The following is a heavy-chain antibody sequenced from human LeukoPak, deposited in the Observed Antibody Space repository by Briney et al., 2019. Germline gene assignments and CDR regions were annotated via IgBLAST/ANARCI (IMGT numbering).Heavy chain of an antibody. CDR2: INHSGST. Sequence: KPSETLSLTCAVYGGSFSGYYWSWIRQPPGKGLEWIGEINHSGSTNYNPSLKSRVTISVDTSKNQFSLKLSSVTAADTAVYYCAGGRARDIVVVPAPGPFDYWGQGTLVTVSS. CDR1: GGSFSGYY. D-gene: IGHD2-2*01. CDR3: AGGRARDIVVVPAPGPFDY. V-gene: IGHV4-34*01. J-gene: IGHJ4*02.